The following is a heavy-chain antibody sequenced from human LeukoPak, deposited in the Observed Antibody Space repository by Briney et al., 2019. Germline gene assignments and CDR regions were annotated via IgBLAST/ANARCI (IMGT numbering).Heavy chain of an antibody. D-gene: IGHD2-2*01. J-gene: IGHJ6*04. V-gene: IGHV4-59*02. CDR2: IYYSGST. CDR3: ARAGEIVIVPAAPNVHYYYGMDV. CDR1: GGSVRSYY. Sequence: SETLSLTCDVSGGSVRSYYWSWIRQPPGKGLEWIGYIYYSGSTNYNPSLKSRVTISVDTSKNQFSLKLSSVTAADTAVYYCARAGEIVIVPAAPNVHYYYGMDVWGKATTVPVSS.